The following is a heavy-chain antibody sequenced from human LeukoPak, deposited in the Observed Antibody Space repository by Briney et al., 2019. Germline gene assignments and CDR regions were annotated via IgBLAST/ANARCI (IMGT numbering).Heavy chain of an antibody. D-gene: IGHD4-23*01. CDR3: ARVSTVVTLDY. CDR2: ISSSGSTI. CDR1: GFTFSSYE. J-gene: IGHJ4*02. V-gene: IGHV3-48*03. Sequence: GGSLRLSCAASGFTFSSYEMNWVRQAPGKGLEWVSYISSSGSTIYYADSVKGRFTISRDNAKNSLYLQMNSLRAEDTAVYYCARVSTVVTLDYWGQGTLVTVSS.